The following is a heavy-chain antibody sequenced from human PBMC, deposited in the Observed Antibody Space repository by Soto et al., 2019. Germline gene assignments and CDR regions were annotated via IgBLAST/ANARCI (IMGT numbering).Heavy chain of an antibody. J-gene: IGHJ4*02. CDR1: GGSQA. D-gene: IGHD5-18*01. Sequence: QVQLVQSGAEVKKPGSSVKVSCKTSGGSQATSWVRQAPGHGPEWLGGIIGVFPTTNKAEKFEGRVTITADKSTGTAYMELSSLASVDTAVEYGATVGPPLSGAFTYGYEGPFDYWGQGILVMVSS. V-gene: IGHV1-69*06. CDR2: IIGVFPTT. CDR3: ATVGPPLSGAFTYGYEGPFDY.